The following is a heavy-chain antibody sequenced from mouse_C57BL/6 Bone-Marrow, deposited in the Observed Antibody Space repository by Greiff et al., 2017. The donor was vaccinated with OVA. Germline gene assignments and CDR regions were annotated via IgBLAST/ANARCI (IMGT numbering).Heavy chain of an antibody. J-gene: IGHJ2*01. CDR2: IDPETGGT. V-gene: IGHV1-15*01. Sequence: QVQLQQSGAELVRPGASVTLSCKASGYTFTDYEMHWVKQTPVHGLEWIGAIDPETGGTAYNQKFKGKAILTADKSSSTAYMELRSLTSEDSAVYYCTKPYDGYYYFDDWGQGTTLTVSS. D-gene: IGHD2-3*01. CDR1: GYTFTDYE. CDR3: TKPYDGYYYFDD.